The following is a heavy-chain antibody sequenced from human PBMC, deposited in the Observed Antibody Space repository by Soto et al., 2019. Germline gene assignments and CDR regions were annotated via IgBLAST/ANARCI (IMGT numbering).Heavy chain of an antibody. CDR1: GFSLSTSVMF. Sequence: ESAPTPVNTTPTLTLTCTVCGFSLSTSVMFVSWYRQPPGKALEFLALIDWDEDKYYTTSLKTRLTITKVTSKNQVVLTMNNMDPVDTATYYCARIQRRTTIFGVSNNFYYAMDVWGQGSAVTVSS. D-gene: IGHD3-3*01. J-gene: IGHJ6*02. V-gene: IGHV2-70*01. CDR3: ARIQRRTTIFGVSNNFYYAMDV. CDR2: IDWDEDK.